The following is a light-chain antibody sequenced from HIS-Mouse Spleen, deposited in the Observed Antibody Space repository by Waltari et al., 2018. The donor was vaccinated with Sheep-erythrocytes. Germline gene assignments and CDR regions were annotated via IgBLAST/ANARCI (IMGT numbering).Light chain of an antibody. CDR2: DVS. Sequence: QSALTPPRAVSGSPGQSVTISCTGTSSNVGGYNYVSWYQQHPGKAPKLMIYDVSTRPAGVPDRFSGSKSGNTASLTISGLQAEDDADYYCCSYAGSYNHVFATGTKVTVL. V-gene: IGLV2-11*01. CDR1: SSNVGGYNY. CDR3: CSYAGSYNHV. J-gene: IGLJ1*01.